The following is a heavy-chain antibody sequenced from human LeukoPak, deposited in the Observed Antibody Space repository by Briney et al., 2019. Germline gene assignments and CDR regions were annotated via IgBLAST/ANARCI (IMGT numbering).Heavy chain of an antibody. D-gene: IGHD2-21*01. V-gene: IGHV4-39*01. CDR1: GESIRIDTYY. CDR3: ARAPAYRRYLFEK. Sequence: SETLSLTCSVSGESIRIDTYYWGWVRQSPGTGLEWLANIHYTGTSHYDPSLASRVSISVDTTKNQVSLNLRSVTAADSAVCFCARAPAYRRYLFEKWGQGILVTVSS. J-gene: IGHJ4*02. CDR2: IHYTGTS.